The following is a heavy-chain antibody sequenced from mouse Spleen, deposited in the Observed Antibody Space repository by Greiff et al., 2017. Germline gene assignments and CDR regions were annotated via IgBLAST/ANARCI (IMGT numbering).Heavy chain of an antibody. V-gene: IGHV1-75*01. CDR1: GYTFTDYY. Sequence: QVQLQQSGPELVKPGASVKISCKASGYTFTDYYINWVKQRPGQGLEWIGWIFPGSGSTYYNEKFKGKATLTVDKSSSTAYMLLSSLTSEDSAVYFCARQGDYDQGVLYAMDYWGQGTSVTVSS. CDR3: ARQGDYDQGVLYAMDY. J-gene: IGHJ4*01. D-gene: IGHD2-4*01. CDR2: IFPGSGST.